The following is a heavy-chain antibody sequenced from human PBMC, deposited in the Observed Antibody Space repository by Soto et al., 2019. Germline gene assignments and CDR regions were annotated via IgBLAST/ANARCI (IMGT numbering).Heavy chain of an antibody. J-gene: IGHJ4*02. CDR1: GLMFGSYA. V-gene: IGHV3-33*01. CDR3: ARGGGLSSIAPADY. D-gene: IGHD6-25*01. Sequence: PGGSLRLSCAGSGLMFGSYAMHWVRQAPGKGLEWVAVIWHDGSNKYYADSVEGRFNVSRDNSKNTLYLQMNGLRAEDTAVYYCARGGGLSSIAPADYWGQGTLVTVYS. CDR2: IWHDGSNK.